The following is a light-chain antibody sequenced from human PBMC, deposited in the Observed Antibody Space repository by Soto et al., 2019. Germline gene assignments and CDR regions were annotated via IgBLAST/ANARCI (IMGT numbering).Light chain of an antibody. V-gene: IGLV1-44*01. CDR2: SDN. CDR1: SSNIGTNP. Sequence: QSALTQPPSASGTPGQSVIISCYGSSSNIGTNPVQWYLQLPGTAPNLLIYSDNERPSGVPDRFSGSNSGTSASRAISGLQSEDEADYHCATWDDGLYGPVFGGGTKLTVL. J-gene: IGLJ3*02. CDR3: ATWDDGLYGPV.